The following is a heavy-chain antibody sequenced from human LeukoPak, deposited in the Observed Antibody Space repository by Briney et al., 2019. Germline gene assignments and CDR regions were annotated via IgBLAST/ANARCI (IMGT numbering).Heavy chain of an antibody. CDR2: IIPIFGTA. CDR1: GGTFSSYA. CDR3: AKHLGYSTSSGIDY. D-gene: IGHD6-6*01. J-gene: IGHJ4*02. Sequence: VASVKVSCKAPGGTFSSYAISWVRQAPGQGLEWMGGIIPIFGTANYAQKFQGRVTITADKSTSTAFMELSSLRSEDTAVYYCAKHLGYSTSSGIDYWGQGTLVTVSS. V-gene: IGHV1-69*06.